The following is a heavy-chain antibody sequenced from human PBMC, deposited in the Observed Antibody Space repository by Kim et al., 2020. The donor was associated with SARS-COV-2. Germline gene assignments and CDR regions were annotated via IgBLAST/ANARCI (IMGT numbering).Heavy chain of an antibody. D-gene: IGHD3-10*01. J-gene: IGHJ4*02. CDR2: IYYSGST. V-gene: IGHV4-61*01. CDR1: GGSVSSGSYY. CDR3: ARVEFFGEEDKSDY. Sequence: SETLSLTCTVSGGSVSSGSYYWSWIRQPPGKGLEWIGYIYYSGSTNYNPSLKSRVTISVDTSKNQFSLKLSSVTAADTAVYYCARVEFFGEEDKSDYWGQGTLVTVSS.